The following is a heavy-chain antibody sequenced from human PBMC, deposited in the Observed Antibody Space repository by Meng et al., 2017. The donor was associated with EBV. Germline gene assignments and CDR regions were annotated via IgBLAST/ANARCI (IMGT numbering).Heavy chain of an antibody. CDR3: ASESGRGYTPDY. CDR1: GGPFRYYA. CDR2: FLPRLGAP. Sequence: VQLGQSSAEVKKPGSSVQVSCKTSGGPFRYYAISWVRQAPGQGLEWLGGFLPRLGAPNYAQKFHGRVKITADESTSTHYMDLSSLRSEDTAIYYCASESGRGYTPDYWGQGTLVTVSS. D-gene: IGHD3-10*01. V-gene: IGHV1-69*01. J-gene: IGHJ4*02.